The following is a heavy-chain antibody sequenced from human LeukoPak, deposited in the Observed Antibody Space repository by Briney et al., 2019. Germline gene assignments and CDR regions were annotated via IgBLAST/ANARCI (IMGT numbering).Heavy chain of an antibody. CDR2: IYSSGST. D-gene: IGHD2-2*01. V-gene: IGHV4-61*02. J-gene: IGHJ4*02. Sequence: SETLSLTCTVSGGSISSGSYYWSWIRQPAGKGLEWIGRIYSSGSTYYNPSLKSRVTISVDTSKNQFSLKLSSVTAADTAVYYCARVVVVPAAILDYWGQGTLVTVSS. CDR1: GGSISSGSYY. CDR3: ARVVVVPAAILDY.